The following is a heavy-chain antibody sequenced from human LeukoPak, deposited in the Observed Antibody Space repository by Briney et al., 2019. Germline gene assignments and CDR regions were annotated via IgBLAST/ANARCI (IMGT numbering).Heavy chain of an antibody. CDR3: ARDLGFGYFDL. D-gene: IGHD7-27*01. Sequence: GGSLRLSCAASGFSFSSYGMNWVRQAPGKGLEWVASIKEDGSKKNYVDSVKGRLTISRDNAKNSLYLQMISLRVEVTAVYYCARDLGFGYFDLWGRGTLVAVSS. J-gene: IGHJ2*01. V-gene: IGHV3-7*01. CDR2: IKEDGSKK. CDR1: GFSFSSYG.